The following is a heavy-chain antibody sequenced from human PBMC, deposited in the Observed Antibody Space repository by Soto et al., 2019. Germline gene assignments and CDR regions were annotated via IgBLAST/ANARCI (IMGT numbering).Heavy chain of an antibody. Sequence: EVQLVESGGGLVQPGGSLRLSCVASGFTFSSYWMHWVRQAPGKGLVWVSSISNDGSSIYADPVKGRFTISRDNAKNKLYLQMNSMRAAATAVYYCARLPNKSPQNWGQGTLVIVSP. CDR2: ISNDGSS. J-gene: IGHJ1*01. CDR3: ARLPNKSPQN. V-gene: IGHV3-74*01. CDR1: GFTFSSYW.